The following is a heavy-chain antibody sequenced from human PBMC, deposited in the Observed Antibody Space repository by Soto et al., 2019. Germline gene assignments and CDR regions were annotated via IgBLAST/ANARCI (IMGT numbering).Heavy chain of an antibody. CDR1: GGSISSGGYS. Sequence: QLQLQESGSGLVKPSQTLSLTCAVSGGSISSGGYSWSWIRQPPGKGLVWIGYIYHSGSTYYNPSLKSRVTISVDRSKNQFSLKLSSVTAADTAVYYCARGGGYSRERGYYFDYWGQGTLVTVSS. D-gene: IGHD5-18*01. J-gene: IGHJ4*02. CDR2: IYHSGST. CDR3: ARGGGYSRERGYYFDY. V-gene: IGHV4-30-2*01.